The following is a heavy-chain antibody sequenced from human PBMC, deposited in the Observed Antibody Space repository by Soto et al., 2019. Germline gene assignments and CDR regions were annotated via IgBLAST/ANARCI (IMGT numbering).Heavy chain of an antibody. CDR3: ARDSFRVVSTHDAFDI. D-gene: IGHD3-22*01. J-gene: IGHJ3*02. CDR1: GYTFTSYG. Sequence: QVQLVQSGAEVKKPGASVKVSCKASGYTFTSYGISWVRQAPGQGLEWMGWISAYNGNTNYAQKHQGRVTMTTDPSTSIADMELRSLRSDDTAVYYCARDSFRVVSTHDAFDIWGQGTMVTVSS. CDR2: ISAYNGNT. V-gene: IGHV1-18*01.